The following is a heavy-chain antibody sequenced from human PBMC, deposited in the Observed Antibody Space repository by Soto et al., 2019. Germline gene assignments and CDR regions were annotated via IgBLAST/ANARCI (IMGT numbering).Heavy chain of an antibody. V-gene: IGHV4-38-2*01. CDR3: ARRHSSSWYGLDY. CDR1: WFSICSGYY. Sequence: SETLDITFAVSWFSICSGYYGVWIRQPPGKVLGWIGSIYHSGSTYYNPSLKSRVSISVDTSKNQFSLRLSSVTAADTAMYYCARRHSSSWYGLDYWGQGTLVTVSS. CDR2: IYHSGST. J-gene: IGHJ4*02. D-gene: IGHD6-13*01.